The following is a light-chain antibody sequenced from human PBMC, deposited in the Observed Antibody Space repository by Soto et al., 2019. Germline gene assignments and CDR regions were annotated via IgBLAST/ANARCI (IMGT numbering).Light chain of an antibody. CDR3: QQYGISPPYT. Sequence: EVVLTQSPGTLSLSPGERATLSCRASQSVRNNYFAWYQQKPGQAPRHLIFGSSDRATGIPDRFSGSGSGTDFTLTISRLEPEDFAVYYCQQYGISPPYTFGQGTKLEIK. CDR2: GSS. J-gene: IGKJ2*01. V-gene: IGKV3-20*01. CDR1: QSVRNNY.